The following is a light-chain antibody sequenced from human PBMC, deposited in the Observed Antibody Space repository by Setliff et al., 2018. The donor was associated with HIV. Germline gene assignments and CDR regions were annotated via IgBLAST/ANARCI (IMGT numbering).Light chain of an antibody. J-gene: IGLJ1*01. CDR2: VNN. CDR1: SSNIGAGYD. V-gene: IGLV1-40*01. Sequence: QSVLTQPPSVSGAPGQRVTFSCTGSSSNIGAGYDVHWYQQLPGTAPKLLIYVNNNRPSGVPDRFSGSKSGTSASLAITGLQAEDEADYYCQSYDSSLSGYVFGTGTKVTV. CDR3: QSYDSSLSGYV.